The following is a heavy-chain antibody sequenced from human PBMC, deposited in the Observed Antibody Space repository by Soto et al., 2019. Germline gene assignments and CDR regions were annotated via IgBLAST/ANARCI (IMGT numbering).Heavy chain of an antibody. V-gene: IGHV3-13*01. J-gene: IGHJ6*02. D-gene: IGHD5-18*01. CDR1: GFTFRNYD. Sequence: EVQLVESGGGLVQPGGSLRLSCEASGFTFRNYDMHWVRQGTGKGLEWVSGISAAGDADYADSVEGRFTISRENAQNSFFLQMNSRRVGDTAVYYCARTDSDFYGLDVWGQGPTVIVSS. CDR2: ISAAGDA. CDR3: ARTDSDFYGLDV.